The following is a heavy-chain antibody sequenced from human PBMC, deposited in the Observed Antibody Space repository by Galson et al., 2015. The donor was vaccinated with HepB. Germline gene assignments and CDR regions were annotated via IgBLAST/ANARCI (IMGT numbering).Heavy chain of an antibody. CDR3: TTGYCSGGSCYPYYYYYYGMDV. CDR2: IKSKTDGGTT. Sequence: SLRLSCAASGFTFSNAWMSWVRQAPGKGLEWVGRIKSKTDGGTTDYAAPVKGRFTISRDDSKNTLYLQMNSLKTEDTAVYYCTTGYCSGGSCYPYYYYYYGMDVWGQGTTVTVSS. D-gene: IGHD2-15*01. CDR1: GFTFSNAW. V-gene: IGHV3-15*01. J-gene: IGHJ6*02.